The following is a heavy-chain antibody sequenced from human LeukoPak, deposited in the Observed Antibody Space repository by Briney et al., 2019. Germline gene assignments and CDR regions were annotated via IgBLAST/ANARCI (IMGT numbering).Heavy chain of an antibody. CDR1: GFTFTDYW. CDR3: ARDGTAAGLYFDL. D-gene: IGHD6-13*01. Sequence: GGSLRLSCAVSGFTFTDYWMNWVRQAPGKGLEWVASIRQDGGEKSYVNSVKGRFTISRDNTKSSLYLQINSLRAEDTAVYYCARDGTAAGLYFDLWGQGTLVTVSS. V-gene: IGHV3-7*01. J-gene: IGHJ4*01. CDR2: IRQDGGEK.